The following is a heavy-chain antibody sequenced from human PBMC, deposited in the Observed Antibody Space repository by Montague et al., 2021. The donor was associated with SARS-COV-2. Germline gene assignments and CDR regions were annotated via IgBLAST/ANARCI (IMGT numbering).Heavy chain of an antibody. J-gene: IGHJ2*01. CDR2: IYSSGST. Sequence: TLSLTCTVSGGSVTSTTYYWSWFRQRPGRGLEWVGFIYSSGSTAYSPSLENRLTMSIDTSKNQFPLRLTSATAADTAVYYCAKGSGYPWGRGTRVAVSS. D-gene: IGHD6-25*01. V-gene: IGHV4-31*03. CDR1: GGSVTSTTYY. CDR3: AKGSGYP.